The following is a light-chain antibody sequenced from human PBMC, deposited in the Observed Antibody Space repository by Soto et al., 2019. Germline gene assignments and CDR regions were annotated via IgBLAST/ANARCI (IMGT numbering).Light chain of an antibody. V-gene: IGKV4-1*01. CDR2: WAS. CDR3: QQYYSAPLT. CDR1: QSVLYSSNNKNY. Sequence: DIVMTQFPDSLAVSLGERATINCKSSQSVLYSSNNKNYLAWYQQKPGQPPKLLIYWASTRESGGPDRFSGSGSGADFTLTISSLQAEDVAVYYCQQYYSAPLTFGGGTKVEIK. J-gene: IGKJ4*01.